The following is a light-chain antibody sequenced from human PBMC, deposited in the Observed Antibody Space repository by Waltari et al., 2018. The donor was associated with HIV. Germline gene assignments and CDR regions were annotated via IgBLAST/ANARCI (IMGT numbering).Light chain of an antibody. V-gene: IGLV3-21*04. J-gene: IGLJ2*01. CDR3: QVWDFRSDEVI. CDR2: DDD. Sequence: SYMLTQSPSVSVAPGKTAAITCGGNDIGSKRVHWYQHKSGQAPVLIIYDDDDRPSGIPERFSGSNSANTVTLTITRVEAGDEADYFCQVWDFRSDEVIFGGGTKMTVL. CDR1: DIGSKR.